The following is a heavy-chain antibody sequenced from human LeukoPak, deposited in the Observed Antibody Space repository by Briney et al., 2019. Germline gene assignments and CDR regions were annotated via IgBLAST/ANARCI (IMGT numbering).Heavy chain of an antibody. Sequence: GASVKVSCKASGGTFSSYAISWVRQAPGQGLEWMGRIIPILGIANYAQKFQGRVTITADKSTSTAYMELSSLRSEDTAVYYCARDSRMGYCSSTSCYHTYYYYGMDVWGQGTTVTVSS. V-gene: IGHV1-69*04. J-gene: IGHJ6*02. CDR3: ARDSRMGYCSSTSCYHTYYYYGMDV. CDR1: GGTFSSYA. D-gene: IGHD2-2*01. CDR2: IIPILGIA.